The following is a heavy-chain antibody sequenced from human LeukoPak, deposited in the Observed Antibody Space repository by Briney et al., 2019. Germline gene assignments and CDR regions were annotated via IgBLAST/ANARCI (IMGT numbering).Heavy chain of an antibody. CDR1: GFTFSSYA. V-gene: IGHV3-23*01. CDR3: ARDFRLMGDFWSGYSNWFDP. CDR2: ISGSGGST. Sequence: GGSLRLSCAASGFTFSSYAMSWVRQAPGKGLEWVSAISGSGGSTYYADSVKGRFTISRDNAKNSLYLQMNSLRDEDTAVYYCARDFRLMGDFWSGYSNWFDPWGRGTLVTVSS. J-gene: IGHJ5*02. D-gene: IGHD3-3*01.